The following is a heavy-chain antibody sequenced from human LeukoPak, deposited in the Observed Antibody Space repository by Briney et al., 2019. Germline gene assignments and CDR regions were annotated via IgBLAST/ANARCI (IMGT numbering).Heavy chain of an antibody. Sequence: PSQTLSLTCTVSGGSISSGDYYWSWIRQPPGKGLEWIGYIYYSGSTYYNPSLKSRVTISVDTSKNQFSLKLSSVTAADTAVYYCARVIGDSSGYYVEYYFDYWGQGTLVTVSS. CDR3: ARVIGDSSGYYVEYYFDY. J-gene: IGHJ4*02. CDR2: IYYSGST. D-gene: IGHD3-22*01. V-gene: IGHV4-30-4*01. CDR1: GGSISSGDYY.